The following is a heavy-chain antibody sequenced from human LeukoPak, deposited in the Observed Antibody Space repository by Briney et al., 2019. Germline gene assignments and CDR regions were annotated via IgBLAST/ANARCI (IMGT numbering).Heavy chain of an antibody. J-gene: IGHJ4*02. Sequence: VASMKVPCKASGYTFTANYMHWVRQAPGQGLEWMGWMNSNSGATNYAQRFQGRVTMTRDTSISAAYMELRSLRYDDTAVYYCARGDGSSWYEYWGQGTMVTVSS. V-gene: IGHV1-2*02. CDR1: GYTFTANY. CDR2: MNSNSGAT. D-gene: IGHD6-13*01. CDR3: ARGDGSSWYEY.